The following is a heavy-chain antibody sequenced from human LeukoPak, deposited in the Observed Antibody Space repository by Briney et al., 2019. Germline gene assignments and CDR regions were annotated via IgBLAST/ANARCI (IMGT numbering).Heavy chain of an antibody. CDR2: INHSGST. V-gene: IGHV4-34*01. D-gene: IGHD3-10*01. CDR3: ARGSRYGSGSYYKRAHYFDF. J-gene: IGHJ4*02. CDR1: GGPFSGYY. Sequence: SEPLSLPCAVYGGPFSGYYWRWLRQPPGKGLEWIRQINHSGSTNYNPSLKSRFTISVDTTKNQFSLKLSSVTAADTAVNYCARGSRYGSGSYYKRAHYFDFWGQGTLVTVSS.